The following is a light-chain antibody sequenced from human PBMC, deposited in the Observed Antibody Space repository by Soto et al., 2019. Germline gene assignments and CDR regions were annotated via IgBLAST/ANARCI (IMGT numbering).Light chain of an antibody. CDR3: QQYESYSPLT. V-gene: IGKV1-5*01. J-gene: IGKJ4*01. CDR1: QSIRSW. Sequence: IQMTQSPSTLSACVGDRVTITCRASQSIRSWLAWYQQKPGKAPKLLIYDASNLESGVPSRFSGRRSGTEFTLTISSLQPEDFATYYCQQYESYSPLTFGGGTKADIK. CDR2: DAS.